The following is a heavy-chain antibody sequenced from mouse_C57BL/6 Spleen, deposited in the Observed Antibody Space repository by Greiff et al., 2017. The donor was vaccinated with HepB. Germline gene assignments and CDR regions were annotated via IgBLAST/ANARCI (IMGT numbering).Heavy chain of an antibody. CDR3: ARYDHYEYDPFAY. J-gene: IGHJ3*01. V-gene: IGHV7-3*01. CDR2: IRNKANGNTT. D-gene: IGHD2-4*01. CDR1: GFTFTDYY. Sequence: DVKLVESGGGLVQPGGSLSLSCAASGFTFTDYYMSWVRQPPGKALEWLGFIRNKANGNTTEYSASVKGRFTISRDNSQGILYLQMIALRDEDSATYYGARYDHYEYDPFAYWGQGTHVTVSA.